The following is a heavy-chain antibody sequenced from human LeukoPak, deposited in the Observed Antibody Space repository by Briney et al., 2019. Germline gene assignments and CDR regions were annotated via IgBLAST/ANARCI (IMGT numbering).Heavy chain of an antibody. CDR1: GYTFTGYW. Sequence: GESLKISCKTSGYTFTGYWIAWVRQMPGKGLEWMGIIYPGDSDTRYSPSFQGQVTISADKSISTAYLQWSSLKASDTAMYYCARFRDTAMVPMGYWGQGTLVTVSS. CDR3: ARFRDTAMVPMGY. J-gene: IGHJ4*02. V-gene: IGHV5-51*01. D-gene: IGHD5-18*01. CDR2: IYPGDSDT.